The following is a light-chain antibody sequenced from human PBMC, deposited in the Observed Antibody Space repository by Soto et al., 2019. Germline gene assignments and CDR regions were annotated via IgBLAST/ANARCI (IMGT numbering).Light chain of an antibody. V-gene: IGKV4-1*01. CDR2: WAS. J-gene: IGKJ3*01. Sequence: IVMTQSPDSLGVSLGERATINCKSNETMLYGSNNKNYLSWYQQKPGQPPNLLIYWASTRKYGVPERFSGSGSGTDFTLSISNLQAEDVAVYYCHQYCSPPFAFGPGTKVHL. CDR1: ETMLYGSNNKNY. CDR3: HQYCSPPFA.